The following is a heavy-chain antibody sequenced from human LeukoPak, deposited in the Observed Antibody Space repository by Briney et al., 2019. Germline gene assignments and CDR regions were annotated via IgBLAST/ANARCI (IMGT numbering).Heavy chain of an antibody. CDR1: GFTFSSYD. J-gene: IGHJ4*02. D-gene: IGHD3-22*01. V-gene: IGHV3-30*02. Sequence: QPWGVLILSCAAFGFTFSSYDMHWVRQPPGKGLEWVAFIRHDGSYQQYADSVKGRFTVSRDNSKDMVYLQMNSLRTEDTAVYYCAKNRDSSDYPRDFDFWGQGTLVTVSS. CDR2: IRHDGSYQ. CDR3: AKNRDSSDYPRDFDF.